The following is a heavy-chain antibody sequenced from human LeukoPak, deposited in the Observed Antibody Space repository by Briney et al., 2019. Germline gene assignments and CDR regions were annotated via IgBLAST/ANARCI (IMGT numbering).Heavy chain of an antibody. Sequence: ASLKVSCKASGYTFTNYYMHWVRQAPGQGLEWMGVINPSGGTTSYAQKFQGRVTMTRDTSTSTVYMELSSPRSEDTAVYYCARAFGSGSYHNPDHWGQGTLVTVSS. J-gene: IGHJ5*02. D-gene: IGHD3-10*01. CDR3: ARAFGSGSYHNPDH. CDR1: GYTFTNYY. V-gene: IGHV1-46*01. CDR2: INPSGGTT.